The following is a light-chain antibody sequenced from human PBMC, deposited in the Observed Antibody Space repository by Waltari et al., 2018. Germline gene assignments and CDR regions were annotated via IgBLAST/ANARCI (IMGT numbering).Light chain of an antibody. CDR2: KAS. V-gene: IGKV1-5*03. CDR1: QSIESW. Sequence: DVQLNQSSSTLSASEGERVTITCRASQSIESWLAWYQQKPGRAPKLLIYKASTLQSGVPSRFSGSESGTEFSLTISSLQPDDFATYYCQQYNKYPLTFGGGTKVEI. CDR3: QQYNKYPLT. J-gene: IGKJ4*01.